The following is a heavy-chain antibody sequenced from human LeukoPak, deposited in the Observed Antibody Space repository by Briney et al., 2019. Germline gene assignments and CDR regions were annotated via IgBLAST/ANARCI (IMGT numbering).Heavy chain of an antibody. CDR1: GFTFSSYA. J-gene: IGHJ6*02. CDR3: ARDQLTNSVFNTYYYYSGMDV. Sequence: PGGSLRLSCAASGFTFSSYAMHWVRQAPGKGLEWVAVISYDGSNKYYADSVKGRFTISRDNSKNTLYLQMNSLRAEDTAVYYCARDQLTNSVFNTYYYYSGMDVWGQGTTVTVSS. V-gene: IGHV3-30-3*01. D-gene: IGHD2-8*01. CDR2: ISYDGSNK.